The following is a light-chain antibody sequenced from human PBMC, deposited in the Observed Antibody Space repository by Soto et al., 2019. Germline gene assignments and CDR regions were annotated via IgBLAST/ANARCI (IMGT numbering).Light chain of an antibody. V-gene: IGKV3-11*01. Sequence: EVVLTQSPATLSLSPGERATLSCRASESIGNYLAWYQQKLGQAPKLLIYDASHMAIVIPGRFSGDGPRTDFTLTISILEPEDFAVYYCQWRSDWPPRLSFGGGTKVDIK. J-gene: IGKJ4*01. CDR1: ESIGNY. CDR2: DAS. CDR3: QWRSDWPPRLS.